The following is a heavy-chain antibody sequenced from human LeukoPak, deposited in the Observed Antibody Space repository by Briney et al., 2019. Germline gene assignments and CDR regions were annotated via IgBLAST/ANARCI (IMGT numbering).Heavy chain of an antibody. CDR1: GGTFSSYA. CDR3: ARDYSSSSFGLGDY. V-gene: IGHV1-18*01. D-gene: IGHD6-6*01. Sequence: EASVKVSCKASGGTFSSYAISWVRQAPGQGLEWMGWISAYNGNTNYAQKLQGRVTMTTDTSTSTAYMELRSLRSDDTAVYYCARDYSSSSFGLGDYWGQGTLVTVSS. CDR2: ISAYNGNT. J-gene: IGHJ4*02.